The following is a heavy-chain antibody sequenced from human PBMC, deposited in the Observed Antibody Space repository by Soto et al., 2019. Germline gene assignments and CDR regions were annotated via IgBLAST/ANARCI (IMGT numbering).Heavy chain of an antibody. CDR2: SNAGNGNT. J-gene: IGHJ6*03. V-gene: IGHV1-3*01. CDR3: ARTVNYYYYMDV. D-gene: IGHD4-4*01. Sequence: QVQLVQSGAEVKKPGASVKVSCKASGYTFTSYAMHWVRQAPGQRLEWMGWSNAGNGNTKYSQKFQGRVTITRDTSASTAYMELSSLRSEDTAVYYCARTVNYYYYMDVWGKGTTVTVSS. CDR1: GYTFTSYA.